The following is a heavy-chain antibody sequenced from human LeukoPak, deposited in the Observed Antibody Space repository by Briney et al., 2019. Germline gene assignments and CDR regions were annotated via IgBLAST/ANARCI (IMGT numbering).Heavy chain of an antibody. CDR3: ARRGKGYCSSTSCYLNDAFDI. J-gene: IGHJ3*02. CDR2: ISSSSSTI. D-gene: IGHD2-2*01. CDR1: GFTFSSYS. V-gene: IGHV3-48*02. Sequence: PGGSLRLSCAASGFTFSSYSMNWVRQAPGKGLEWVSYISSSSSTIYYADSVKGRFTISRDNAKNSLYLQMNSLRDEDTAVYYCARRGKGYCSSTSCYLNDAFDIWGQGTMVTVSS.